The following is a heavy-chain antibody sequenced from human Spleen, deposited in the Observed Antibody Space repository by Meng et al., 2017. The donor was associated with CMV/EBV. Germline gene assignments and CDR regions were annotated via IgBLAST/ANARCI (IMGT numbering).Heavy chain of an antibody. V-gene: IGHV4-34*01. CDR3: AASLPDYYDSSGHRFYFDY. D-gene: IGHD3-22*01. CDR1: SFSGYD. CDR2: INHSGST. Sequence: SFSGYDWSWIRQPPGKGLEWIGEINHSGSTNYNPSLKSRVTISVDTSKNQFSLKLSSVTAADTAVYYCAASLPDYYDSSGHRFYFDYWGQGTLVTVSS. J-gene: IGHJ4*02.